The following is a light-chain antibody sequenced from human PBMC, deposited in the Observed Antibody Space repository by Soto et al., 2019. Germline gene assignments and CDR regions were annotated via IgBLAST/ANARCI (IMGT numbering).Light chain of an antibody. Sequence: QSVLTQPASVSGSPGHSITISCTGTSSDVGGYNYVSWYQHHPGKAPKLIIYDVSNRPSGVSIRFSGSKSDNTASLTISGLQPEDEADYHCSSYTTSNTRQIVFGTGTKVT. J-gene: IGLJ1*01. CDR3: SSYTTSNTRQIV. V-gene: IGLV2-14*03. CDR2: DVS. CDR1: SSDVGGYNY.